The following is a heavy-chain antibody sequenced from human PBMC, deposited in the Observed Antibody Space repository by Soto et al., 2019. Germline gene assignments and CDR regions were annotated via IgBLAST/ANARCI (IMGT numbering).Heavy chain of an antibody. J-gene: IGHJ6*03. D-gene: IGHD6-19*01. Sequence: PGGSLRLSCAASGFTFSSYGMHWVRQAPGKGLEWVAVISYDGSNKYYADSVKGRFTISRDNSKNTLYLQMNSLRAEDTAVYYCAKDPADRSGWYTWINYYCYYMDVWGKGTTVTVSS. V-gene: IGHV3-30*18. CDR3: AKDPADRSGWYTWINYYCYYMDV. CDR1: GFTFSSYG. CDR2: ISYDGSNK.